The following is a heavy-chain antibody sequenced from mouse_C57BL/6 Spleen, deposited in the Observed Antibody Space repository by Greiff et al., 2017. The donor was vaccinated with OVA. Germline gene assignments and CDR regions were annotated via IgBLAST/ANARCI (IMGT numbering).Heavy chain of an antibody. CDR2: IYPGNSDT. Sequence: VQLQQSGTVLARPGASVKMSCKTSGYTFTSYWMHWVKQRPGQGLEWIGAIYPGNSDTSYNQKFKGKAKLTAVTSASTAYMELSSLTNEDSAVYYCTRANWDGYFDVWGTGTTVTVSS. J-gene: IGHJ1*03. D-gene: IGHD4-1*01. CDR3: TRANWDGYFDV. CDR1: GYTFTSYW. V-gene: IGHV1-5*01.